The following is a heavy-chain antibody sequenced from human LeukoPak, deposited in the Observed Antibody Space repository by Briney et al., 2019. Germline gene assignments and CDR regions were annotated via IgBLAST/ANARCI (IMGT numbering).Heavy chain of an antibody. Sequence: SETLSLTCTVSGGSISSSSYYWGWIRQPPGKGLEWIGSIYYSGSTYYNPSLKSRFTISVDTSKNQFSLKLSSVTAADTAVYYCASPRVTIFGVVTENDYWGQGTLVTVSS. D-gene: IGHD3-3*01. V-gene: IGHV4-39*01. CDR2: IYYSGST. J-gene: IGHJ4*02. CDR1: GGSISSSSYY. CDR3: ASPRVTIFGVVTENDY.